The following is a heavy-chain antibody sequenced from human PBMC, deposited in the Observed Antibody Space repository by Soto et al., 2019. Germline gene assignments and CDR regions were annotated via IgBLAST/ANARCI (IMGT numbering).Heavy chain of an antibody. CDR3: ARDPLIVVVTAIHGAFDI. D-gene: IGHD2-21*02. J-gene: IGHJ3*02. CDR2: ISAYNGNT. CDR1: GYTFTSYG. V-gene: IGHV1-18*01. Sequence: QVQLVQSGAEVKKPGASVKVSCKASGYTFTSYGISWVRQAPGQGLEWMGWISAYNGNTNYAQKLQGRVTMTTDTSTSTADMELRSLRSDDTAVYYCARDPLIVVVTAIHGAFDIWGQGTMVTVSS.